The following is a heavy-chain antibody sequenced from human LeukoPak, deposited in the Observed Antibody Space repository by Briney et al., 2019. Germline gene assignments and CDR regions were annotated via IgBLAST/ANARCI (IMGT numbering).Heavy chain of an antibody. CDR3: AREPTDFWSHYYGMDV. Sequence: PGRSLRLSCAASGFTFSSYAMPWVRQAPGKGLEWVAVISYDGSNKYYADSVKGRFTISRDNSKNTLYLQMNSLRAEDTAVYYCAREPTDFWSHYYGMDVWGQGTTVTVSS. J-gene: IGHJ6*02. CDR1: GFTFSSYA. V-gene: IGHV3-30-3*01. D-gene: IGHD3-3*01. CDR2: ISYDGSNK.